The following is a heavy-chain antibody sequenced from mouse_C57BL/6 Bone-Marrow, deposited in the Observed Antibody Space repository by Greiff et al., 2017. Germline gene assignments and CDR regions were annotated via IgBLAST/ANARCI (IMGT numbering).Heavy chain of an antibody. CDR1: GYSITSGYY. J-gene: IGHJ1*03. V-gene: IGHV3-6*01. D-gene: IGHD2-12*01. Sequence: DVQLQESGPGLVKPSQSLSLTCSVTGYSITSGYYWNWIRQFPGNKLEWMGYISYDGSNNYNPSLKNRISITRDTSKNQFFLKLNSVTTEDTATYYCARRKLRQSWYFDVWGTGTTVTVSS. CDR3: ARRKLRQSWYFDV. CDR2: ISYDGSN.